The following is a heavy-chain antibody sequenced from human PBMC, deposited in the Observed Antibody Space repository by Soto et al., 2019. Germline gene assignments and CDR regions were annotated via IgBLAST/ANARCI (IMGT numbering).Heavy chain of an antibody. V-gene: IGHV3-33*01. CDR2: IWFDGSNK. D-gene: IGHD3-22*01. Sequence: GGSLRLSCAASGFTLSSYGMHWVRQAPGKGLEWVAVIWFDGSNKYYADSVKGRFTISRDNSKNTLYLQMNSLRAEDTAVYYCARDRKYYDSSGYYPVDWGQGTLVTVSS. J-gene: IGHJ4*02. CDR1: GFTLSSYG. CDR3: ARDRKYYDSSGYYPVD.